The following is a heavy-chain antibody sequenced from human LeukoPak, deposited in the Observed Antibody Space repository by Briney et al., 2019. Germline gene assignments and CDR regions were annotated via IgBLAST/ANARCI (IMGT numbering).Heavy chain of an antibody. CDR1: GYIFTGYY. V-gene: IGHV1-18*04. J-gene: IGHJ4*02. Sequence: GASVKVSCKASGYIFTGYYLHWVRQAPGQGLEWMGWISAYNGNTNYAQKLQGRVTMTTDTSTSTAYMELRSLRSDDTAVYYCASGPVGATPFDYWGQGTLVTVSS. CDR2: ISAYNGNT. CDR3: ASGPVGATPFDY. D-gene: IGHD1-26*01.